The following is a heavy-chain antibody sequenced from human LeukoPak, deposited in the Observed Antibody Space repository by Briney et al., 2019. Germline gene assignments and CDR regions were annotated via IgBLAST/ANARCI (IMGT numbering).Heavy chain of an antibody. CDR2: IIPIFGTA. J-gene: IGHJ4*02. Sequence: EASVKVSCKASGYTFTVYYMHWVRQAPGQGLEWMGGIIPIFGTANYAQKFQGRVTITADESTSTAYMELSSLRSEDTAVYYCARATYYYGSGSYYNTPFDYWGQGTLVAVSS. V-gene: IGHV1-69*13. D-gene: IGHD3-10*01. CDR1: GYTFTVYY. CDR3: ARATYYYGSGSYYNTPFDY.